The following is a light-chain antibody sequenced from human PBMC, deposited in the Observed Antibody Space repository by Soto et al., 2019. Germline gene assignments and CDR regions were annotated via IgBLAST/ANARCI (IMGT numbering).Light chain of an antibody. CDR1: QSVSSGY. CDR2: GAS. Sequence: IVLTQSPGTLSLTPGEIATLSCRASQSVSSGYLAWYQQKPGQAPRLLIYGASSRATGIPDRFSGSGSGTDFTLTISRLEPEDSAVYYCQQYGSSPPFTFGPGTRVDIK. V-gene: IGKV3-20*01. CDR3: QQYGSSPPFT. J-gene: IGKJ3*01.